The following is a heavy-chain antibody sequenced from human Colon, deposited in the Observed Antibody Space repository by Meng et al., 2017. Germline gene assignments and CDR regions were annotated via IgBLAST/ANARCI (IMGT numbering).Heavy chain of an antibody. CDR3: ARDPSYDYDSSGYYLRYFDL. CDR2: IYHSGST. Sequence: SETLSLTCAVSGGSISSSNWWSWVRQPPGTGLEWIGEIYHSGSTNYNPSLKSRVTISVDKSKNQFSLKLSSVTAADTAVYYCARDPSYDYDSSGYYLRYFDLWGRGTLVTVSS. D-gene: IGHD3-22*01. V-gene: IGHV4-4*02. J-gene: IGHJ2*01. CDR1: GGSISSSNW.